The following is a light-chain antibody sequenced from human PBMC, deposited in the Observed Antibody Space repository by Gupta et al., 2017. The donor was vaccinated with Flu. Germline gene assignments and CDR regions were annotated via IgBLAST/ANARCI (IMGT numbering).Light chain of an antibody. CDR2: GAF. J-gene: IGKJ1*01. CDR3: HQHGSSPWT. CDR1: QNISSRY. Sequence: IVLTQSPGTLSLSLGERGTLSCWASQNISSRYLAWYQQKFGQAPRLLMSGAFNRATGIPDSFSGSASGADFTLTISRLEPEDFAVYYCHQHGSSPWTFGQGTKVEIK. V-gene: IGKV3-20*01.